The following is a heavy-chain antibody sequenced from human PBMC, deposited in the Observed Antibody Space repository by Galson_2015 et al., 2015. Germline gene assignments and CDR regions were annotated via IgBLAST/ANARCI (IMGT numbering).Heavy chain of an antibody. Sequence: QSGAEVKKPGPSVKVSCKASGYTFTSYDINWVRQATGQGLEWMGWMNPNSGNTGYAQKFQGRVTMTRNTSISTAYMELSSLRSEDTAVYYCARVGRFGGIENWFDPWSQGTLVTVSS. CDR1: GYTFTSYD. V-gene: IGHV1-8*01. CDR2: MNPNSGNT. J-gene: IGHJ5*02. CDR3: ARVGRFGGIENWFDP. D-gene: IGHD3-10*01.